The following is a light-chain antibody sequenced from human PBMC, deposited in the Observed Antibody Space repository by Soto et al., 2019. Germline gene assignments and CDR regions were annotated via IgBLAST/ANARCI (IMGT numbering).Light chain of an antibody. CDR1: QSVSSN. CDR2: GAS. CDR3: QQSGSSPPT. J-gene: IGKJ1*01. Sequence: EIVMTQSPATLSVSPGERATLSCRASQSVSSNLAWYQQKPGQAPRLLIYGASTRATGIPARFSGSGSGTEFTLTISRLEPEDFAVYYCQQSGSSPPTFGQGTKVDIK. V-gene: IGKV3-15*01.